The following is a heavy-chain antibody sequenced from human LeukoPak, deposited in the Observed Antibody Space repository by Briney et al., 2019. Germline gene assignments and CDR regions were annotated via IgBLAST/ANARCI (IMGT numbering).Heavy chain of an antibody. D-gene: IGHD7-27*01. Sequence: GGSLRLSCVASGFPFSSYWMTWVRQAPGKGLEWVATISYDGSSRYSAASVKGRFTISRDNSKNTLSLQMNSLRVEDTAMYYCASPPGRPNGDWGQGTLVAVSS. CDR2: ISYDGSSR. V-gene: IGHV3-30*03. J-gene: IGHJ4*02. CDR3: ASPPGRPNGD. CDR1: GFPFSSYW.